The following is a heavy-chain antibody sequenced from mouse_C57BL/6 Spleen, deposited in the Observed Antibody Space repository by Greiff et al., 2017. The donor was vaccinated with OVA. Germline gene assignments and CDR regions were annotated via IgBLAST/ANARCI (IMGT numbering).Heavy chain of an antibody. D-gene: IGHD2-2*01. CDR3: ARQRRGYDVVFCY. V-gene: IGHV5-6*02. Sequence: DVMLVESGGDLVKPGGSLKLSCAASGFTFSSYGMSWVRQTPDKRLEWVATISSGGSYTYYPDSVKGRFTISRDNAKNTLYLQMSSLKSEDTAMYYCARQRRGYDVVFCYWGQGTTLTVSS. J-gene: IGHJ2*01. CDR2: ISSGGSYT. CDR1: GFTFSSYG.